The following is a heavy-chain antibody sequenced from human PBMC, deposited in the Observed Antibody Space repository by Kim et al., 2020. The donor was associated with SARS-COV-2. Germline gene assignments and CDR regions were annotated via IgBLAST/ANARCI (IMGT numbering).Heavy chain of an antibody. Sequence: QGLEWMGWINTNTGNPTYAQGFTGRFVFSLDTSVSTAYLQISSLTAEDTAVYYGAILYGDYYSYYDMDVWGQWTTVTVSS. D-gene: IGHD4-17*01. J-gene: IGHJ6*02. CDR3: AILYGDYYSYYDMDV. V-gene: IGHV7-4-1*02. CDR2: INTNTGNP.